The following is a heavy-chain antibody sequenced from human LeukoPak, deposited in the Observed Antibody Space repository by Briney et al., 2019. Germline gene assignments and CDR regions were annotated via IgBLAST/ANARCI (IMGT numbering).Heavy chain of an antibody. CDR3: AREKGRYYYDSSGYAYFDY. J-gene: IGHJ4*02. V-gene: IGHV4-59*01. D-gene: IGHD3-22*01. CDR2: IYYSGST. CDR1: GGSTSSYY. Sequence: SETLSLTCTVSGGSTSSYYWSWIRQPPGKGLEWIGYIYYSGSTNYNPSLKSRVTISVDTSKNQFSLKLSSVTAADTAVYYCAREKGRYYYDSSGYAYFDYWGQGTLVTVSS.